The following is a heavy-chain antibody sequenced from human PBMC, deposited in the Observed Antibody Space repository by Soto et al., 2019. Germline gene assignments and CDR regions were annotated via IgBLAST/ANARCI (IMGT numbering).Heavy chain of an antibody. D-gene: IGHD6-13*01. CDR1: GFTFSFYG. Sequence: QVQLVESGGGVVQPGRSLRLSCAASGFTFSFYGMHWVRQAPGKGLEWAAVIWFDGSNKYYADSVKGRFTISRDNSKNTLYLQMNSLRAEDTAVDSCARDPLVVAAAGSLANYALDVWGRGTTVTVSS. V-gene: IGHV3-33*01. J-gene: IGHJ6*02. CDR2: IWFDGSNK. CDR3: ARDPLVVAAAGSLANYALDV.